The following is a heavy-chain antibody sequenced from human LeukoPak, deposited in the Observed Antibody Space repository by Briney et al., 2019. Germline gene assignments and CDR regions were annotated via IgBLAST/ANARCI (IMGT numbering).Heavy chain of an antibody. CDR1: GGSISRFY. D-gene: IGHD6-13*01. CDR2: IYYSGST. Sequence: SGTLSLTCTVSGGSISRFYWTWIRQPPGKGLEWIGYIYYSGSTNYNPSLKSRVTISVDTSKNQFSLKLSSVTAADTAVYYCAARPIAAANWFDPWGQGTLVTVSS. CDR3: AARPIAAANWFDP. V-gene: IGHV4-59*08. J-gene: IGHJ5*02.